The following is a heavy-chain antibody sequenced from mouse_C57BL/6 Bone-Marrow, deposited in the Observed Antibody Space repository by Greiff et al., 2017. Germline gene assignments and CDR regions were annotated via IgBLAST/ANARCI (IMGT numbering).Heavy chain of an antibody. CDR3: AKESDFIRFAY. D-gene: IGHD1-3*01. CDR1: GFSLTSYG. V-gene: IGHV2-9*01. J-gene: IGHJ3*01. Sequence: VQRVESGPGLVAPSQSLSISCTVSGFSLTSYGVAWFRQPPGTGLEGLAELWGGGSTNYNSALMSRLSSSKDNSKSQVFLKMNSLQTDDTAMYYSAKESDFIRFAYWGQGTLVTVSA. CDR2: LWGGGST.